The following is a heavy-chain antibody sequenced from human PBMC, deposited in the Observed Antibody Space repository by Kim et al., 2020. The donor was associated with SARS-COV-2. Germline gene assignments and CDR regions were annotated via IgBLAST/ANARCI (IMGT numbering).Heavy chain of an antibody. CDR3: ARHRVIVVADYWYFDL. Sequence: SETLSLTCTVSGGSISSSSYYWGWIRQPPGKGLEWIGSIYYSGSTYYNPSLKSRVTISVDTSKNQFSLKLSSVTAADTAVYYCARHRVIVVADYWYFDLWGRGTLVTVSS. CDR1: GGSISSSSYY. J-gene: IGHJ2*01. D-gene: IGHD3-22*01. CDR2: IYYSGST. V-gene: IGHV4-39*01.